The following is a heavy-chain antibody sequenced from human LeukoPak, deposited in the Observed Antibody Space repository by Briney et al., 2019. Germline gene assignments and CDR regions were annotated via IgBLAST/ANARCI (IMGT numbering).Heavy chain of an antibody. V-gene: IGHV4-34*01. Sequence: PSETLSLTCAVYGGSFSGYYWSWIRQPPGKGLEWIGEINHSGSTNYNPSLKSRVTISVDTSKNQFFLKLSSVTAADTAVYYCARGESQIIWFGENYFDYWGQGTLVTVSS. J-gene: IGHJ4*02. D-gene: IGHD3-10*01. CDR2: INHSGST. CDR3: ARGESQIIWFGENYFDY. CDR1: GGSFSGYY.